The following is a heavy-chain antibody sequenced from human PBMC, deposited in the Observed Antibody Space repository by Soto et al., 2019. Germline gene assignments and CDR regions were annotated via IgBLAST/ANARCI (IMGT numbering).Heavy chain of an antibody. J-gene: IGHJ3*02. V-gene: IGHV1-24*01. D-gene: IGHD3-10*01. CDR2: FDPEDGET. CDR1: GYTLTELY. Sequence: GASVKVSCKVSGYTLTELYMHWVRQAPGKGLEWMGGFDPEDGETIYAQKFQGRVTMTEDTSTDTAYMELSSLRSEDTAVYYCARWFGEFDAFDIWGQGTMVTVSS. CDR3: ARWFGEFDAFDI.